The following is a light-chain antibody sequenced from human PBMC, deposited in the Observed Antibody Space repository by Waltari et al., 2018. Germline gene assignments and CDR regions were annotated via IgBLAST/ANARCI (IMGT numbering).Light chain of an antibody. J-gene: IGLJ1*01. V-gene: IGLV1-44*01. CDR3: AASDDSLHGYV. CDR2: SNN. Sequence: QSVLTQPPSASGTPGQRVSISCSGASSNIGSNPVNWYQHLPGTAPKLPIYSNNPRPSWVPYRFSASKSGTSASLAISGLQSEDEADYYCAASDDSLHGYVFGTGTKVTVL. CDR1: SSNIGSNP.